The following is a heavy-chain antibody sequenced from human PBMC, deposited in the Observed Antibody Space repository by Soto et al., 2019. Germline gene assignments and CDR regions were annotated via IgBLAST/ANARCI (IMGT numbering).Heavy chain of an antibody. J-gene: IGHJ6*02. D-gene: IGHD4-17*01. V-gene: IGHV3-7*03. CDR1: GFSFNTYW. Sequence: EVQLVESGGGLVQPGGSLRLSCAASGFSFNTYWMYWVRQAPGKGLEWVANIDTDGSRKNYVDSVKGRFIISRDNAKNSLLLQMNSLRADDTAVYYCGRVPLDGNYANGVDVWGQGTTVTVSS. CDR3: GRVPLDGNYANGVDV. CDR2: IDTDGSRK.